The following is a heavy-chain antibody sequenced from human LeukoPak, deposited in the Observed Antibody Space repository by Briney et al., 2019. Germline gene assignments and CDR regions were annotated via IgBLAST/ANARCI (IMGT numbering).Heavy chain of an antibody. D-gene: IGHD6-13*01. CDR2: ISSSSSYI. CDR3: AMDRIAAGCTYFDY. J-gene: IGHJ4*02. Sequence: GGSLRLSCAASGFTFSSYSMNWVRQAPGKGLEWVSSISSSSSYIYYADSVKGRFTISRDNAKNSVYLQMDSLRAEDTAVYYCAMDRIAAGCTYFDYWGQGTLVTVSS. V-gene: IGHV3-21*01. CDR1: GFTFSSYS.